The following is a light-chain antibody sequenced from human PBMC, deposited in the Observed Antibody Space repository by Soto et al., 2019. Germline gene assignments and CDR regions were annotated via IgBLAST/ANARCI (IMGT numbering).Light chain of an antibody. J-gene: IGLJ2*01. CDR1: SSNIGKNF. CDR3: GTWDSSLRAVV. Sequence: QSVLTQPPSVSAAPGQKVTISCSGNSSNIGKNFVSWYQQFPKTAPKLLIYDDYKRPSGIPDRFSGSKSGTSATLGITGLQTGDEADYYCGTWDSSLRAVVFGGGTKLTVL. CDR2: DDY. V-gene: IGLV1-51*01.